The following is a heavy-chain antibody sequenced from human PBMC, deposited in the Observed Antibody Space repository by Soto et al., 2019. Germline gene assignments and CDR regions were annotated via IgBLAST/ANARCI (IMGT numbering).Heavy chain of an antibody. J-gene: IGHJ4*02. V-gene: IGHV4-34*01. CDR2: INHSGST. CDR3: ARAKRAAAGKALDY. CDR1: GGSFSGYY. D-gene: IGHD6-13*01. Sequence: SETLSLTCAVYGGSFSGYYWSWIRQPPGKGLEWIGEINHSGSTNYNPSLKSRVTISVDTSKNQFSLKLSSVTAADTAVYYCARAKRAAAGKALDYWGQGTLVTVSS.